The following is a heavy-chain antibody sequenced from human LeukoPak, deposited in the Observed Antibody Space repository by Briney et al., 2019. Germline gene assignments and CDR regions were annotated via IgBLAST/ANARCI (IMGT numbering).Heavy chain of an antibody. CDR1: GFTFSSYA. V-gene: IGHV3-23*01. Sequence: PGGSLRLSCAASGFTFSSYAMSWVRQAPGKGLEWVSAISGSGGSTYYADSVKGRFTISRDNSKNTLYLQMNSLRAEDTAVYYCAKDRGHDFWSGSGFDYWGQGTLVTVSS. CDR3: AKDRGHDFWSGSGFDY. J-gene: IGHJ4*02. D-gene: IGHD3-3*01. CDR2: ISGSGGST.